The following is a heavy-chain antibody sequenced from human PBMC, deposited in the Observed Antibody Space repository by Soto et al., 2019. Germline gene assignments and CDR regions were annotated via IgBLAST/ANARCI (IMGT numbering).Heavy chain of an antibody. CDR3: ARQTDWALYYYYGSDV. D-gene: IGHD3-9*01. CDR1: GYSFTSYW. CDR2: IDPSDSYT. Sequence: GESLKISCKGSGYSFTSYWISWVRQMPGKGLEWMGRIDPSDSYTNYSPSFQGHVTISADKSISTAYLQWSSLKASDTALYYGARQTDWALYYYYGSDVWGQGTTVTVSS. V-gene: IGHV5-10-1*01. J-gene: IGHJ6*02.